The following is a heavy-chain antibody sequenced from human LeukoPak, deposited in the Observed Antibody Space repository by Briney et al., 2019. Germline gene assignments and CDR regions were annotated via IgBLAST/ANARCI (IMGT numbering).Heavy chain of an antibody. V-gene: IGHV3-21*01. CDR1: GFTFSSYS. J-gene: IGHJ4*02. CDR3: ARGTIWYGVVAYYFDY. D-gene: IGHD3-3*01. CDR2: ISSSSSYI. Sequence: GGSLRLSCAASGFTFSSYSMNWVRQAPGKGLEWVSSISSSSSYIHYADSVKGRFTISRDNAKNSLYLQMNSLRAEDTAVYYCARGTIWYGVVAYYFDYWGQGTLVTVSS.